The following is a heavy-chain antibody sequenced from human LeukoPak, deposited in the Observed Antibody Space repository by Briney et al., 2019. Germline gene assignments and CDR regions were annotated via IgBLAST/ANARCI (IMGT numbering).Heavy chain of an antibody. Sequence: SETLSLTCTVSGGSISSYYWSWIRQPPEKGLEWIGYIDYTGTTSYNPSLKSRVTISLDTSKNQFSLKLSSVAAADTAVYYCARAGGWSGGGFDYWGQGTLVTVSS. CDR1: GGSISSYY. J-gene: IGHJ4*02. D-gene: IGHD6-19*01. V-gene: IGHV4-59*01. CDR3: ARAGGWSGGGFDY. CDR2: IDYTGTT.